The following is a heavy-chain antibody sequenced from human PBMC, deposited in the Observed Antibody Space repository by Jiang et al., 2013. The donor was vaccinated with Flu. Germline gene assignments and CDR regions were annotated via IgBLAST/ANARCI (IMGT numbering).Heavy chain of an antibody. CDR3: ARGSALPTPATTGDSRVPFDY. Sequence: KPGASMKVSCKASGYTFTDYYMHWVRQAPGQGLEWVGWIDPNSGDTKYAQRFQVRVTMTRDTSISTAYMELSGLRSDDTAVFYCARGSALPTPATTGDSRVPFDYWGQGTLVTVSS. CDR1: GYTFTDYY. D-gene: IGHD1-26*01. J-gene: IGHJ4*02. V-gene: IGHV1-2*02. CDR2: IDPNSGDT.